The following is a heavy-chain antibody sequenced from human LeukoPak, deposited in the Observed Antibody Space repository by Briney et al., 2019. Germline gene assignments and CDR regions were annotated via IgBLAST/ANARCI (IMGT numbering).Heavy chain of an antibody. J-gene: IGHJ4*02. CDR1: GFTFSSYA. Sequence: GGSLRLSCAASGFTFSSYAMSWVRQAPGKGLEWVSAISGSGSSTYYADSVKGRFTISRDNSKKTLYLQMSSLRAEDTAVYYCAKDGSYFDFGYWGQGTLVTVSS. CDR2: ISGSGSST. CDR3: AKDGSYFDFGY. D-gene: IGHD1-26*01. V-gene: IGHV3-23*01.